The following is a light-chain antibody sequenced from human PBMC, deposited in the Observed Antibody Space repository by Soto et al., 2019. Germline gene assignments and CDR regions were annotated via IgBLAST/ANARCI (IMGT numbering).Light chain of an antibody. J-gene: IGKJ1*01. V-gene: IGKV1-5*03. Sequence: DIQMTQSPSTLSGSVGDRVTITCRASQTISSWLAWYQQKPGKAPKLLIYKASTLKSGVPSRVSGSGSGTEFTLTISSLQPDDFVTYYCQHYNSYSEAFGQGTKVELK. CDR3: QHYNSYSEA. CDR2: KAS. CDR1: QTISSW.